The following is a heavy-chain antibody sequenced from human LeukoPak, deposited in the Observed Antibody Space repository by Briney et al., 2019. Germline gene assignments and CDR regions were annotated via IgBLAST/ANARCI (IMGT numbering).Heavy chain of an antibody. D-gene: IGHD6-13*01. Sequence: SETLSLTCTVSGGSISSGGYYWSWIRQPPGKGLEWIGYIYHSGSTYYNPSLKSRVTISVDRSKNQFSLKLSSVTAADTAVYYCARESPRIAAAGTGYWGQGTLVTVSS. CDR3: ARESPRIAAAGTGY. CDR1: GGSISSGGYY. J-gene: IGHJ4*02. CDR2: IYHSGST. V-gene: IGHV4-30-2*01.